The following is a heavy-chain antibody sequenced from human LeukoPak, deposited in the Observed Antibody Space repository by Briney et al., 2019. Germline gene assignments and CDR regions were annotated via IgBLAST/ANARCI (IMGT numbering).Heavy chain of an antibody. CDR1: VFPFSGYL. J-gene: IGHJ4*02. Sequence: GGSLRLSCAASVFPFSGYLMTWVRQAPGKGLEWVANIKEDGSENYYVDSVKGRFTISRDNAKNSLYLQMNSLRAEDTAGFYWARLGGTSFLHYWGQGTLVTVSP. CDR2: IKEDGSEN. V-gene: IGHV3-7*01. CDR3: ARLGGTSFLHY. D-gene: IGHD2/OR15-2a*01.